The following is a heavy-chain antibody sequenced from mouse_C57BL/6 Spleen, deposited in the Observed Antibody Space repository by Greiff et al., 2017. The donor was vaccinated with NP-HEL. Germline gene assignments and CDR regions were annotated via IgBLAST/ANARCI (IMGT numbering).Heavy chain of an antibody. CDR3: TRRVYYDYGDWYFDV. CDR1: GFTFSDAW. Sequence: EVKLVESGGGLVQPGGSMKLSCAASGFTFSDAWMDWVRQSPEKGLEWVAEIRNKANNHATYYAESVKGRFTISRDDSKSSVYLQMNSLRAEDTGIYYRTRRVYYDYGDWYFDVWGTGTTVTVSS. CDR2: IRNKANNHAT. D-gene: IGHD2-4*01. J-gene: IGHJ1*03. V-gene: IGHV6-6*01.